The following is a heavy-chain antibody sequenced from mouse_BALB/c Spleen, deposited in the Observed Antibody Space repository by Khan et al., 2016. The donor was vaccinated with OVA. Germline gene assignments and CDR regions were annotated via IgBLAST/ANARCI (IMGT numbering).Heavy chain of an antibody. J-gene: IGHJ2*01. CDR2: ISYSGST. CDR1: GYSITNNYA. V-gene: IGHV3-2*02. Sequence: VQLKQSGPGLVKPSQSLSLTCTVTGYSITNNYAWNWIRQFPGNKLEWMGYISYSGSTNYNPSLKSRISITRDTSKNQFFLQLNSVTTEDTATYYCARGNYYGYYFDYWGQGTTLPVSS. CDR3: ARGNYYGYYFDY. D-gene: IGHD1-1*01.